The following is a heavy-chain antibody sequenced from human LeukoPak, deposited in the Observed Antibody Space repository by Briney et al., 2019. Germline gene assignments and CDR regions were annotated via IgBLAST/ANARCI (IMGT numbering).Heavy chain of an antibody. CDR1: GFTFKTLA. V-gene: IGHV3-30-3*02. CDR3: ATWDDHDNSGYNQCFHYFDN. D-gene: IGHD3-22*01. Sequence: SGGSLRLSCAASGFTFKTLAMHWVRPAPGKGREWVAVILYGGSKTFYADSVRGRFSISRDNSENTLYLQMNSLRPEDTAVYYCATWDDHDNSGYNQCFHYFDNWGQGALVTVPS. CDR2: ILYGGSKT. J-gene: IGHJ4*02.